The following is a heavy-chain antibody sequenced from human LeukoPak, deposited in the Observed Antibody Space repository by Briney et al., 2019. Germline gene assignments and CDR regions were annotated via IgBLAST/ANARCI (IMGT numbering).Heavy chain of an antibody. CDR1: GGSISSYY. CDR3: ARDRVEWLSYRHYMDV. J-gene: IGHJ6*03. Sequence: SETLSLTCTVSGGSISSYYWSWIRQPAGKGLEWIGRIYTSGSTNYNPLLKSRVTMSVDTSKNQFSLKLSSVTAADTAVYYCARDRVEWLSYRHYMDVWGKGTTVTVSS. D-gene: IGHD3-3*01. V-gene: IGHV4-4*07. CDR2: IYTSGST.